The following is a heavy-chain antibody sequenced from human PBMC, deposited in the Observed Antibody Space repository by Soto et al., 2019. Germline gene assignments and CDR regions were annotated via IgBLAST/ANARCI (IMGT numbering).Heavy chain of an antibody. CDR3: ASGTNGAFFVY. CDR1: GFTFSDYY. V-gene: IGHV3-11*01. CDR2: ISSRSSTI. J-gene: IGHJ4*02. Sequence: QVQLVESGGGLVKPGGSLRLSCAASGFTFSDYYMSWIRQAPGKGLEWVSYISSRSSTIFYADSVKGRFTISRDNVKNSLYLQVNSLRAEDTAVYYCASGTNGAFFVYWGQGILVTVSS. D-gene: IGHD2-8*01.